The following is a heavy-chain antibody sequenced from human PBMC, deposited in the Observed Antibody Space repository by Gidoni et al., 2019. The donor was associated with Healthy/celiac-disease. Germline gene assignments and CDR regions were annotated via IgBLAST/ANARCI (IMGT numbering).Heavy chain of an antibody. CDR3: ARDHGDYSYYFDY. D-gene: IGHD4-17*01. CDR2: ISYDGSNK. J-gene: IGHJ4*02. V-gene: IGHV3-30*01. Sequence: QVQLVESGGGVVQPGRSLRLSCAASGFNFSRYAMHWVRQAPGKGLEWVAVISYDGSNKYYADPVKGRFTISRDNSKNTLYLQMNSLRAEDTAVYYCARDHGDYSYYFDYWGQGTLVTVSS. CDR1: GFNFSRYA.